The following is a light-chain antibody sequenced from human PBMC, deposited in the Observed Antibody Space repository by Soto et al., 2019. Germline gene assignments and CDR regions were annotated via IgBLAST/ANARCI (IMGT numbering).Light chain of an antibody. J-gene: IGKJ4*01. CDR1: QGNCDT. Sequence: LVMTQSRATLAVSPGEGATLSCRASQGNCDTLVWDRDETGHTPSPLNYDTSTRATGVTTRFSGSRSGAEFALTINSLQSEDFAVYYCHPYNNWPLPVGGGTKVDIK. CDR3: HPYNNWPLP. CDR2: DTS. V-gene: IGKV3-15*01.